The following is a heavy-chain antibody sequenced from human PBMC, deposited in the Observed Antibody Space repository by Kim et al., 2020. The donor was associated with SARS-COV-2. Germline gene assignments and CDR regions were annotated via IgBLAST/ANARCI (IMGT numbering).Heavy chain of an antibody. D-gene: IGHD6-6*01. CDR3: ARSWVAARPLYGY. Sequence: YNPSLYRLVTISVDTPQNQFSLKLSSVTAADTAVYYCARSWVAARPLYGYWGQGTLVTVSS. J-gene: IGHJ4*02. V-gene: IGHV4-34*01.